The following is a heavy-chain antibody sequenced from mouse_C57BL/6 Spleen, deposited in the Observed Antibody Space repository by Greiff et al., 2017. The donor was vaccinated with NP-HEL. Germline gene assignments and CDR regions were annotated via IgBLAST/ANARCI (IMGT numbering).Heavy chain of an antibody. J-gene: IGHJ2*01. V-gene: IGHV5-4*01. Sequence: EVQGVESGGGLVKPGGSLKLSCAASGFTFSSYAMSWVRQTPEKRLEWVATISDGGSYTYYPDNVKGRFTISRDNAKNNLYLQMSHLKSEDTAMYYCARKVKGRGVDYWGQGTTLTVSS. D-gene: IGHD2-13*01. CDR1: GFTFSSYA. CDR3: ARKVKGRGVDY. CDR2: ISDGGSYT.